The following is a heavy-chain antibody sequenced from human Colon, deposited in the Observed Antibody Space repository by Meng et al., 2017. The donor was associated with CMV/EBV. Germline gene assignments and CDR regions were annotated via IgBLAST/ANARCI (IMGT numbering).Heavy chain of an antibody. D-gene: IGHD6-13*01. CDR2: INPKTANP. Sequence: QVQLVQSGSELKKPGASVKISCEASGYMFTRYNINWVRQAPGQWLEWMGYINPKTANPTYVQGFTGRFVFSLDTSVSTAYLQISSLEAEDTAVYYCATGSVAADGKGYWGQGTLVTVSS. CDR3: ATGSVAADGKGY. J-gene: IGHJ1*01. CDR1: GYMFTRYN. V-gene: IGHV7-4-1*02.